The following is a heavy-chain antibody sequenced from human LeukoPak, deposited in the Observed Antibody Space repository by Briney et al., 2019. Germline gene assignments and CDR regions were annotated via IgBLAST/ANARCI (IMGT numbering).Heavy chain of an antibody. J-gene: IGHJ4*02. CDR2: MNPNSGNT. CDR3: ARGKDSSSPSFDY. Sequence: ASVTVSCTASVYTFTSYDINWVRQATGQGLEWMGWMNPNSGNTGYAQKFQGRVTITRNTSISTAYMELSSLRSEDTAVYYCARGKDSSSPSFDYWGQGTLVTVSS. D-gene: IGHD6-6*01. V-gene: IGHV1-8*03. CDR1: VYTFTSYD.